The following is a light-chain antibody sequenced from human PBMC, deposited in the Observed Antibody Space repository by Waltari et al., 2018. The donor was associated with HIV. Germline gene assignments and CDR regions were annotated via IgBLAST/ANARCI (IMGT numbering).Light chain of an antibody. J-gene: IGLJ2*01. CDR1: ALANHY. CDR3: QSXDSSXXXXXI. CDR2: KXX. Sequence: SYEXXQPPSVSVSPGQTARITCSGDALANHYAYWYQRKPGQAPVLVXYKXXXRSSGXPERXSGXSSGXTVXLTISGXQAXDEADXXXQSXDSSXXXXXIXGGGTKLTVL. V-gene: IGLV3-25*03.